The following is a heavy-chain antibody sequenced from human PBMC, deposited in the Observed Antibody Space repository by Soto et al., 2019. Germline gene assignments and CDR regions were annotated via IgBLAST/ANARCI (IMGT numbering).Heavy chain of an antibody. V-gene: IGHV1-8*01. CDR2: MNPNSGKT. D-gene: IGHD4-17*01. CDR3: AGALPSDYGREIFYYYGMDV. CDR1: GYSFTPYD. J-gene: IGHJ6*02. Sequence: GASVKVSCKASGYSFTPYDINWVRQATGQGLEWMGWMNPNSGKTGYAQKFQGRVTMTRNTPKSTVYMEVSSLTSEDTAVYYCAGALPSDYGREIFYYYGMDVWGQGTTVTVSS.